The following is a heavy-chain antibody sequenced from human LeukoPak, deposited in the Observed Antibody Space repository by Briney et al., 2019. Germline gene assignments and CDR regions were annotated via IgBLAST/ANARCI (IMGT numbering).Heavy chain of an antibody. CDR2: IYYSGST. V-gene: IGHV4-39*07. D-gene: IGHD4-17*01. CDR3: ARLDGDYYFDY. Sequence: SETLSLTCTVSGGSISSSSYYWKWIRQPPGKGLEWIGSIYYSGSTYYNPSLKSRVTISVDTSKNQFSLNLGSVTAADTAVYYCARLDGDYYFDYWGQGTLVTVSS. J-gene: IGHJ4*02. CDR1: GGSISSSSYY.